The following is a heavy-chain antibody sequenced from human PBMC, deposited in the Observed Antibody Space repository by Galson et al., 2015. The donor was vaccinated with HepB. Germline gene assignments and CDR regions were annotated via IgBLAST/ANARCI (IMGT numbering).Heavy chain of an antibody. D-gene: IGHD3-22*01. CDR2: ISSSSSTI. Sequence: SLRLSCAASGFTFSSYSMNWVRQAPGKGLEWVSYISSSSSTIYYADSVKGRFTISRDNAKNSLYLQMNSLRAEDTAVYYCARDDSSGYWPYYFDYWGQGTLVTVSS. V-gene: IGHV3-48*04. CDR3: ARDDSSGYWPYYFDY. J-gene: IGHJ4*02. CDR1: GFTFSSYS.